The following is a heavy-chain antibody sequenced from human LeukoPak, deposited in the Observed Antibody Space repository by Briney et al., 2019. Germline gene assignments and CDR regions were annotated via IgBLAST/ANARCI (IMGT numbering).Heavy chain of an antibody. CDR1: GYTFTGYY. CDR2: INPNSGGT. Sequence: ASVKVSCKASGYTFTGYYMHWVRQAPGQGLEWMGWINPNSGGTNYAQKFQGRVTMTRDTSISTAYMELTRLRSDDTAVYYCARKVVVVVASWNWFDPWGQGTLVTVSP. D-gene: IGHD2-15*01. J-gene: IGHJ5*02. CDR3: ARKVVVVVASWNWFDP. V-gene: IGHV1-2*02.